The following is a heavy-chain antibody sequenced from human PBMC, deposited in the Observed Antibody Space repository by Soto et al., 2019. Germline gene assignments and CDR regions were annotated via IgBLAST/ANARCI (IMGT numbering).Heavy chain of an antibody. J-gene: IGHJ3*02. CDR3: ARGLYYDRSGSDEAFDI. CDR1: GYTFTSYD. Sequence: QVHLVQSGAEVKKPGASVKVSCKASGYTFTSYDINWVRQATGQGLEWMGWMNPNSGNTGYTQKFQGRVTMARNTYTSTAYMELSSLRSEDTAVYYCARGLYYDRSGSDEAFDIWGQGTMVTVSS. D-gene: IGHD3-22*01. V-gene: IGHV1-8*01. CDR2: MNPNSGNT.